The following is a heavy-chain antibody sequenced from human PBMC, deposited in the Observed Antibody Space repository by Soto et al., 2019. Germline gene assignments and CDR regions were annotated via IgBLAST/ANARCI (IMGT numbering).Heavy chain of an antibody. D-gene: IGHD3-3*01. CDR2: IVVGSGNT. J-gene: IGHJ5*02. CDR3: ARSSGGNFGIIIEGSNWFDP. CDR1: GFTFTSSA. V-gene: IGHV1-58*01. Sequence: SVKFSCRASGFTFTSSAVQWVRQARGQRLEWIGWIVVGSGNTNYAQKFQGRITMTRDTSRSTVYMELSSLRSDDTAIYYCARSSGGNFGIIIEGSNWFDPWGQGTLVTVSS.